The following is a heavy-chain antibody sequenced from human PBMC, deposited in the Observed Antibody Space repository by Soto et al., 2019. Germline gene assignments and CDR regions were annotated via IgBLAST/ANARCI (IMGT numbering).Heavy chain of an antibody. D-gene: IGHD6-13*01. Sequence: QVQLVQSGAEVKKPGASVKVSCKASGYTFTSYYMHWVRQAPGQGLEWMGIINPSGGSTSYAQKSRGRAPMTGNSSRSKVTRERGSLGLRNRACYYWRRNLGGGYSRNWGQGTLVTVSS. J-gene: IGHJ4*02. CDR1: GYTFTSYY. CDR3: RRNLGGGYSRN. CDR2: INPSGGST. V-gene: IGHV1-46*01.